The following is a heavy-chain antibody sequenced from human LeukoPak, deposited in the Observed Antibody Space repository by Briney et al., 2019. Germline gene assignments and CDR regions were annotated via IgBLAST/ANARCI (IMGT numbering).Heavy chain of an antibody. D-gene: IGHD4-23*01. CDR3: AREASGGYFDC. V-gene: IGHV1-46*01. CDR1: GYTFSSYY. CDR2: INPTGDST. Sequence: VASVKVSCKASGYTFSSYYMHWVRQAPGQGLEWVGLINPTGDSTNYAQNFRGRVTMTRDTSTSTVYMDLSSLRSEDTAVYYCAREASGGYFDCWGQGTLVTVSS. J-gene: IGHJ4*02.